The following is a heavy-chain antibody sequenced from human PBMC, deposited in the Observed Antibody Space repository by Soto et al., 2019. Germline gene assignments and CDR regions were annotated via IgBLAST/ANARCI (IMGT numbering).Heavy chain of an antibody. CDR2: VSGYNGNT. CDR3: ARDLVVQTTTGGVDF. D-gene: IGHD2-2*01. J-gene: IGHJ4*02. V-gene: IGHV1-18*01. Sequence: QVQLVQSGAEVKTPGASVKVSCKASGYTFTSYGVTWVRQAPGRGLEWMGWVSGYNGNTNYAQKFQDRVTMTTDTSTNTAYMELRSLRPDDTAVYYCARDLVVQTTTGGVDFWGQGTLVTVSS. CDR1: GYTFTSYG.